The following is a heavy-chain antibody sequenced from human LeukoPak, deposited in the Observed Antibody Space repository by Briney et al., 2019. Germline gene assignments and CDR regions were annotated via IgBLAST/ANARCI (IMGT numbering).Heavy chain of an antibody. V-gene: IGHV3-33*06. D-gene: IGHD4-23*01. CDR2: IWYDGSNK. J-gene: IGHJ4*02. CDR3: AKDRWTTVVRDLDY. CDR1: GFTFSSYG. Sequence: PGRSLRLSCAASGFTFSSYGMHWVRQAPGKGLEWVAVIWYDGSNKYYADSVKGRFTISRDNSKNTLYLQMNSLRAEDTAVYYCAKDRWTTVVRDLDYWGQGTLVTVSS.